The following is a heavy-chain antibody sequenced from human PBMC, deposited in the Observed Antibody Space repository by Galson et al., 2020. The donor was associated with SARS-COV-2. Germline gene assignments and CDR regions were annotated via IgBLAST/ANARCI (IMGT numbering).Heavy chain of an antibody. CDR3: ARPYSGSYHGGLDI. V-gene: IGHV3-30*04. D-gene: IGHD1-26*01. CDR2: ISYDGSNK. Sequence: QLGESLKTSCAASGFTFSSYAMHWVRPAPGKGLEWVAVISYDGSNKYYADSVKGRFTISRDNSKNTLYLQMNSLRAEDTAVYYCARPYSGSYHGGLDIWGQGTMVTVSS. CDR1: GFTFSSYA. J-gene: IGHJ3*02.